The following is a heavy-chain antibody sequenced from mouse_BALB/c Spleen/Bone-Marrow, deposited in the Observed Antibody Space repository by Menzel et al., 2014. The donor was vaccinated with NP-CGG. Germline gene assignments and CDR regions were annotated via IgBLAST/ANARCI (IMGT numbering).Heavy chain of an antibody. V-gene: IGHV1S135*01. D-gene: IGHD2-4*01. CDR2: IDPYIDGT. CDR3: ARPLYYDHGFAY. CDR1: GYSFTDYN. J-gene: IGHJ3*01. Sequence: LVESGPELVRPGASVKVSCKASGYSFTDYNMYRVKQSHGKSLEWIGYIDPYIDGTSYNQKLRGKATLTVDKSSSTAFMHLNSLTSEDSAVYYCARPLYYDHGFAYWGQGTLVTVST.